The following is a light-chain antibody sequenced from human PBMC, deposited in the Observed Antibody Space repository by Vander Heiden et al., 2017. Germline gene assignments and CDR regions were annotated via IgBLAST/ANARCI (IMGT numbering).Light chain of an antibody. V-gene: IGKV1-39*01. CDR1: QSISTY. CDR2: GAS. J-gene: IGKJ4*01. CDR3: QQSYSTPFT. Sequence: DIQMTQSPSSLSASVGDRVTIACRASQSISTYLNWYQQKPGKATKLLIYGASSLQSGVPSRFSGSGSGTDFTLTITSLQLEDFATYYCQQSYSTPFTFGGGTKVEIK.